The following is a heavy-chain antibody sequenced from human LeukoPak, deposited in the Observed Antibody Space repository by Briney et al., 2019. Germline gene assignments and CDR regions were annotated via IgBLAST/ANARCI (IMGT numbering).Heavy chain of an antibody. D-gene: IGHD4-11*01. CDR3: ARGGTTFDY. V-gene: IGHV3-7*01. CDR1: GFTFSSYW. J-gene: IGHJ4*02. Sequence: GGSLRLSCAVSGFTFSSYWMSWVRQAPGKGLEWVANIKHDGIEKYYLDSVKGRLTISRDNAKNSLYLRMNSLRAEDTAVYYCARGGTTFDYWGQGALVTVSS. CDR2: IKHDGIEK.